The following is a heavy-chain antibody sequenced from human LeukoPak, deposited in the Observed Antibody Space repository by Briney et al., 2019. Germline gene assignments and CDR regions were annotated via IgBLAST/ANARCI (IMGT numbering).Heavy chain of an antibody. CDR2: ITGSGTST. J-gene: IGHJ4*02. V-gene: IGHV3-23*01. CDR1: GFTFSTYG. CDR3: AKCHISGWYYFGY. Sequence: PGGSLRLSCAASGFTFSTYGMSWVRQAPGTGLEWVSGITGSGTSTYYADSVKGRFTISRDNSKNTLFLQMNSLTPEDTAVYYCAKCHISGWYYFGYWGQGTLVTVSS. D-gene: IGHD6-19*01.